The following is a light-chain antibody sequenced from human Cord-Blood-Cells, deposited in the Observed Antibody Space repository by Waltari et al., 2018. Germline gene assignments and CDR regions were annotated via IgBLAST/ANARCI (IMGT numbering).Light chain of an antibody. CDR1: QSVLYSYNNKNY. CDR3: QQYYSAPYT. Sequence: DIVMTQSTDSLAVSLGERATINCKSSQSVLYSYNNKNYLAWYQQKPGQPPKLLIYVASTRESEVPDRFSGGGSGTDFTLTISSLQAEDVAVYYCQQYYSAPYTFVQETKLEIK. J-gene: IGKJ2*01. V-gene: IGKV4-1*01. CDR2: VAS.